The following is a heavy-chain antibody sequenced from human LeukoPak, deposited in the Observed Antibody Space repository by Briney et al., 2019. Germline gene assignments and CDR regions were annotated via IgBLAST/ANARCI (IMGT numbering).Heavy chain of an antibody. CDR2: IYHSGST. D-gene: IGHD2-8*01. CDR1: GYSIRRGYY. Sequence: SETLSLTCTVSGYSIRRGYYWGWIRQPPGKGLGWSGSIYHSGSTYYNPSLKSRVTISVHTSKNQFSLKLSSVTAADTAVYYCARVSRNGWPQYFDYWGQGTLVTVSS. CDR3: ARVSRNGWPQYFDY. J-gene: IGHJ4*02. V-gene: IGHV4-38-2*02.